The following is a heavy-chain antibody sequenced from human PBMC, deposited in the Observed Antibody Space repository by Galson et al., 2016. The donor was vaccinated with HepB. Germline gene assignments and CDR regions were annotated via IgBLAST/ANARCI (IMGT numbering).Heavy chain of an antibody. CDR3: ARGSRQLGPVVVAATSRFDY. D-gene: IGHD2-15*01. CDR2: ISSSGGNT. V-gene: IGHV3-64*01. Sequence: SLRLSCAASGFSVSRNYLTWVRQAPGKGLEYVSGISSSGGNTYHANSVKGRFTISRDNSKNTLYLQMGSMRPEDMAVYFCARGSRQLGPVVVAATSRFDYWGQGTLGPVSS. CDR1: GFSVSRNY. J-gene: IGHJ4*02.